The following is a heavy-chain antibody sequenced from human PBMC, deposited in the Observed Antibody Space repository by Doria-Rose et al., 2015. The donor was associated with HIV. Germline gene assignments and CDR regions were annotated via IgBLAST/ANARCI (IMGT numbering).Heavy chain of an antibody. Sequence: QVQLVQSGGEVKKPGASVRVSCRASGYTFSSYGITWVRQAPGQGLEWLGWISVYSGDTKYAQKFQDRVTMTTDTSTTTAYMDLRSLTTDDTAFYYCARAKAYCSGGDCYLLGAYWGQGTL. CDR1: GYTFSSYG. CDR3: ARAKAYCSGGDCYLLGAY. CDR2: ISVYSGDT. J-gene: IGHJ4*02. V-gene: IGHV1-18*01. D-gene: IGHD2-21*02.